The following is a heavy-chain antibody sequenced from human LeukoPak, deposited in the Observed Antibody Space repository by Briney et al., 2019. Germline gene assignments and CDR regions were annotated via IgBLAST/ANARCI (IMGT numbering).Heavy chain of an antibody. V-gene: IGHV4-30-4*08. CDR3: ASNTIAADY. CDR2: TYYSGST. CDR1: GGSISSMTYY. D-gene: IGHD6-13*01. Sequence: PSETLSLTCTVSGGSISSMTYYWGWIRQPPGKGLEWIGYTYYSGSTYYNPSLKSRVTISVDTSKNQFSLKLSSVTAADTAVYYCASNTIAADYWGQGTLVTVSS. J-gene: IGHJ4*02.